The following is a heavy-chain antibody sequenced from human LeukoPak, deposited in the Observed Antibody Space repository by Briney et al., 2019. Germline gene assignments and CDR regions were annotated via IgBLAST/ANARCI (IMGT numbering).Heavy chain of an antibody. D-gene: IGHD2-21*02. CDR2: ISGSGSNT. J-gene: IGHJ4*02. CDR3: AKHRPYCGGDCYFSLDY. CDR1: GFRFSSYA. V-gene: IGHV3-23*01. Sequence: GGSLRLSCAASGFRFSSYAMSGVRQAPGKGLEWVSAISGSGSNTFYADSVKGRFTISRDNSKNTLYLQMNSLRAEDTAVYYCAKHRPYCGGDCYFSLDYWGQGTLVTASS.